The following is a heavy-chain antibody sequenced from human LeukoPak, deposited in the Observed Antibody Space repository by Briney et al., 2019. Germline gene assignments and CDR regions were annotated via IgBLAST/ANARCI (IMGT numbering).Heavy chain of an antibody. CDR3: ARFPCSSTSCYGYYYYYCMDV. Sequence: GGSLRLSCAASGFTFSDYYTSWIRQAPGKWLEWVSYISSSGSTIYYADSVKGRFTISRDNAKNSLYLQMNSLRAEDTAVYYCARFPCSSTSCYGYYYYYCMDVWGKGTTVTVSS. V-gene: IGHV3-11*04. CDR1: GFTFSDYY. CDR2: ISSSGSTI. J-gene: IGHJ6*03. D-gene: IGHD2-2*01.